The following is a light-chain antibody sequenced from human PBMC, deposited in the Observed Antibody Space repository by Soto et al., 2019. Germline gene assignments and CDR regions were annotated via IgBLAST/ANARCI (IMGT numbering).Light chain of an antibody. V-gene: IGKV1-5*01. CDR2: DAS. CDR1: RRISSW. Sequence: DIQMTQSPSTLSASVGDRVTISCRASRRISSWLAWYQQQPGKAPKLLVYDASTLQSGVPSRFSGNGSGTEFTLTISRLQPEDLATYFCQHYNGYPWTFGQGTRVEIK. CDR3: QHYNGYPWT. J-gene: IGKJ1*01.